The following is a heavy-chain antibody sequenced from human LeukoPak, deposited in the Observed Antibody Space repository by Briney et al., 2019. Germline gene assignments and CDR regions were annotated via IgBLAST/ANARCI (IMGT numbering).Heavy chain of an antibody. CDR1: GGSITSDRHF. V-gene: IGHV4-31*02. Sequence: SDTLSLTCIVSGGSITSDRHFWTWIRQHPGEGLEWIGYISWIGGTYYNPSLKSRITISADTSTNQFSLRLNSVTAADTAVYYCAKYYCGTSNCPGVDYWGRGILVTVCS. D-gene: IGHD2-2*01. J-gene: IGHJ4*02. CDR2: ISWIGGT. CDR3: AKYYCGTSNCPGVDY.